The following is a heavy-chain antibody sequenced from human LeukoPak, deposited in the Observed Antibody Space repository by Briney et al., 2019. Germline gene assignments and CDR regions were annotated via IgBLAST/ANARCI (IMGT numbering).Heavy chain of an antibody. CDR3: ASPGNYFYRLTYY. V-gene: IGHV3-7*05. J-gene: IGHJ4*02. CDR1: GFTFSSYW. Sequence: GGSLRLSCAASGFTFSSYWMSWVRQAPGKGLEWVANIKQDGSEKYYVDSVKGRFTIPRDNAKNSLYLQMNSLRAEDTAVYYCASPGNYFYRLTYYWGQGTLVTVSS. D-gene: IGHD1-26*01. CDR2: IKQDGSEK.